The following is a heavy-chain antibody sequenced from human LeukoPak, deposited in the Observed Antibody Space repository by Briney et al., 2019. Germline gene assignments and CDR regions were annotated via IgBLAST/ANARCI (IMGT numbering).Heavy chain of an antibody. J-gene: IGHJ4*02. Sequence: PGGSLRLSCAASGFTFSDYSMNWVRQAPGKGLEWVSYIDSSGETRYYADSVKGRFTISRDNAKKPLGLQMNRLRDEDTAVYYCSRRFDCWGQGTLVTVSS. CDR2: IDSSGETR. CDR3: SRRFDC. CDR1: GFTFSDYS. V-gene: IGHV3-48*02.